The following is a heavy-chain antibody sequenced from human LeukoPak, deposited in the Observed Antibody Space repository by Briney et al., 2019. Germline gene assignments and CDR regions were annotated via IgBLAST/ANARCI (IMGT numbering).Heavy chain of an antibody. J-gene: IGHJ4*02. Sequence: KPSETLSLTCAVYGGSFSGYYWSWIRQPPGKGLEWIGEINHSGSTNCNTSLKSRVTMSADTSKNQFSLKLSSVSAADTAVYYCARTAGIAAAGMFDYWGQGTLVTVSS. V-gene: IGHV4-34*01. CDR2: INHSGST. D-gene: IGHD6-13*01. CDR1: GGSFSGYY. CDR3: ARTAGIAAAGMFDY.